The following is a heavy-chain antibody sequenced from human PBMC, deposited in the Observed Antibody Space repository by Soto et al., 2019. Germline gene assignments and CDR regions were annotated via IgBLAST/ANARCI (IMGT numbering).Heavy chain of an antibody. CDR2: ISWDGGST. J-gene: IGHJ4*02. CDR3: ERDRNNWNDESYFDY. CDR1: GFTFDDYT. Sequence: EVQLVESGGVVVQPGGSLRLSCAASGFTFDDYTMHWVRQAPGKGLEWVSLISWDGGSTYYADSVKGRFTISRDKSKNSLYLQMNSLRTEDTALYYCERDRNNWNDESYFDYWGQGTLVTVSS. D-gene: IGHD1-1*01. V-gene: IGHV3-43*01.